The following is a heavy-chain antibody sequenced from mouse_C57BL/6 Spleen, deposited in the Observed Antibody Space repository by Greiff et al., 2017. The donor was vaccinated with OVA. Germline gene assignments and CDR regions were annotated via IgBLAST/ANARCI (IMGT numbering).Heavy chain of an antibody. Sequence: QVHVKQSGAELVRPGTSVKVSCKASGYAFTNYLIEWVKQRPGQGLEWIGVINPGSGGTNYNEKFKGKATLTADKSSSTAYMQLSSLTSEDSEVYFCARWGNGDEGYFDVWGTGTTVTVSS. CDR3: ARWGNGDEGYFDV. CDR1: GYAFTNYL. CDR2: INPGSGGT. J-gene: IGHJ1*03. V-gene: IGHV1-54*01.